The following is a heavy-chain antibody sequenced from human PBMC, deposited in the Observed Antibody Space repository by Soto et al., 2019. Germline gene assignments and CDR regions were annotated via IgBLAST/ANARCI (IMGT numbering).Heavy chain of an antibody. CDR3: ARDIVSGDYVSHWFDP. V-gene: IGHV1-18*01. J-gene: IGHJ5*02. D-gene: IGHD4-17*01. CDR2: ISAYNGNT. Sequence: QVQLVQSGAEVKKPGASVKVSCKASGYTFTSYGISWVRQAPGQGLEWMGWISAYNGNTNYAQKLQSRVTMTTDTSTSTAYMELRSLRSDDTAVYYCARDIVSGDYVSHWFDPWGQGTLVTVSS. CDR1: GYTFTSYG.